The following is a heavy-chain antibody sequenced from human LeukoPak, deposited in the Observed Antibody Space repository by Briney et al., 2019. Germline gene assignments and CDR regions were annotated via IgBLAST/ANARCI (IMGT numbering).Heavy chain of an antibody. CDR1: GFTFSSYW. J-gene: IGHJ3*02. D-gene: IGHD5-18*01. V-gene: IGHV3-74*01. Sequence: GGSLRLSCAASGFTFSSYWMHWVRQAPGKGLVWVSRINSHGSSTSYADSVKGRFIISRDTAKNTLYLQMNSLRAEDMAVYFCATALATAMAYDAFNIWGQGTMVTVSS. CDR3: ATALATAMAYDAFNI. CDR2: INSHGSST.